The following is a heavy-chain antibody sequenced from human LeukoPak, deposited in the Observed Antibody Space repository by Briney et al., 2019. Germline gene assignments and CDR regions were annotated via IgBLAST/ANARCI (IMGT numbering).Heavy chain of an antibody. V-gene: IGHV3-23*01. J-gene: IGHJ4*02. CDR3: AKTGCSRFDY. D-gene: IGHD4/OR15-4a*01. CDR2: FSGSGGNT. Sequence: GGSLRLSCAASGFTFSSYAMSWVRQAPGKGLEWVSAFSGSGGNTYYADSVKGRFTISRDNSKNTLYLQMNTLRAEDTAVYYCAKTGCSRFDYWGQGTLVTVSS. CDR1: GFTFSSYA.